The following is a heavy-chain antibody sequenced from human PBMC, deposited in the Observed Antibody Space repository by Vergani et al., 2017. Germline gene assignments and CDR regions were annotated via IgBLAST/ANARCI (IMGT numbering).Heavy chain of an antibody. V-gene: IGHV4-4*07. Sequence: QVHLQESGPGVVKTSDTLSLTCTVSGSSMSDFYWTWIRQPAGRGLEWIGRIYPKGNGNYNESLRSQLTMSIDTSRSQFSLSLSSVTAADTAVYYCARGNCGVNCPKYNWLAPWGRGILVTVSS. J-gene: IGHJ5*02. CDR2: IYPKGNG. CDR1: GSSMSDFY. D-gene: IGHD2-21*01. CDR3: ARGNCGVNCPKYNWLAP.